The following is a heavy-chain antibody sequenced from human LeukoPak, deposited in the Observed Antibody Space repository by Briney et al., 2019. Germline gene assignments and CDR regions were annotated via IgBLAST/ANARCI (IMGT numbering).Heavy chain of an antibody. V-gene: IGHV1-8*01. CDR2: IRTNSSNT. D-gene: IGHD6-19*01. CDR3: ARGGSHADLGY. Sequence: GASVKVSCKASGYTVISYDVNWVRQATGQGRGWRGWIRTNSSNTVYAKKFQGRVTMTRDTSTSTAYMELRSLKAEDTAVYYCARGGSHADLGYWGQGTLVTVST. CDR1: GYTVISYD. J-gene: IGHJ4*02.